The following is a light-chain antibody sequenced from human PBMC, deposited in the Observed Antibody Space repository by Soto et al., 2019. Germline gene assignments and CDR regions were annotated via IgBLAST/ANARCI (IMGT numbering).Light chain of an antibody. V-gene: IGLV2-8*01. Sequence: QSALTQPPSASGSPGQSVTISCIGTSSDVGRYNFVSWYQHHPGKAPKLIIYEVTKRPSGVPDRFSGSKSGNTASLTVSGLQADDEADYFCSSYVGSNNYVFGTGTRSPS. J-gene: IGLJ1*01. CDR1: SSDVGRYNF. CDR3: SSYVGSNNYV. CDR2: EVT.